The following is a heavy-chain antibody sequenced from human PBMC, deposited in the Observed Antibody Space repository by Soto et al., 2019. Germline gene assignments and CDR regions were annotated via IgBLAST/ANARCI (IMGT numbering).Heavy chain of an antibody. CDR2: IYYSGST. Sequence: QVQLQESGPGLVKPSQTLSLTCTVSGGSISSGGYYWSWIRQHPGKGLEWIGYIYYSGSTYYNPSIKSRVTISVDTAKNHFSLTRSSVTAADTAVYYCARAFRYDSSGYYSAWFDPWGQGTLVTVSS. CDR3: ARAFRYDSSGYYSAWFDP. D-gene: IGHD3-22*01. CDR1: GGSISSGGYY. V-gene: IGHV4-31*03. J-gene: IGHJ5*02.